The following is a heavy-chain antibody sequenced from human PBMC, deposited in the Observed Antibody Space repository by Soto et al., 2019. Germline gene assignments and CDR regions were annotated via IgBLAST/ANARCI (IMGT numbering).Heavy chain of an antibody. D-gene: IGHD2-2*01. CDR3: AKRGYCSSTSCYGLDWFDP. CDR1: AFTFSSYA. CDR2: ISGSGGST. Sequence: GGSLRLSCAASAFTFSSYAMSWVRQAPGKGLEWVSAISGSGGSTYYADSVKGRFTISRDNSKNTLYLQMNSLRAEDTAVYYCAKRGYCSSTSCYGLDWFDPWGQGTLVTVSS. J-gene: IGHJ5*02. V-gene: IGHV3-23*01.